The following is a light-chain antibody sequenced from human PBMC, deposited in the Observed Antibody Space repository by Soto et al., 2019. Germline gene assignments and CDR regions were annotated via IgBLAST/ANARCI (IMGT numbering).Light chain of an antibody. V-gene: IGKV3-11*01. CDR3: QQSSNWPPIN. J-gene: IGKJ5*01. Sequence: EIVLTHSPATLSFSPLEIATLSFRSSQSVKTFLVLYQQRPGQAPRLLIYDASHRAAGIPARFSGSGFGTDSTLTISSLEPEDAAVYYCQQSSNWPPINFGQGTRLEIK. CDR2: DAS. CDR1: QSVKTF.